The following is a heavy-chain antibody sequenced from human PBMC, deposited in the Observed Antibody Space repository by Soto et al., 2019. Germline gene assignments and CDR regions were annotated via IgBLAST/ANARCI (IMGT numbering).Heavy chain of an antibody. Sequence: QVQLHQWGAGLLKPSETLSLTCAVHGGSVRGYYWTWIRQSPEKGLEWIGEINHSGTTNYSPSLKTRVTRSVDTSKNQFSLILSSVTAADTAVYYCARGGEYQLLLRDYYYFNMDVWGTGTTVTVS. CDR3: ARGGEYQLLLRDYYYFNMDV. CDR1: GGSVRGYY. J-gene: IGHJ6*03. D-gene: IGHD2-2*01. CDR2: INHSGTT. V-gene: IGHV4-34*01.